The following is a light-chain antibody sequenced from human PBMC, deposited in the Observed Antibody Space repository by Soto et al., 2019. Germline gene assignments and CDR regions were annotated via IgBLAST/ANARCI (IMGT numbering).Light chain of an antibody. V-gene: IGLV2-8*01. CDR1: SSDVGGYNY. Sequence: QSVLTQPPSASGSPEQSVTISCTGTSSDVGGYNYVSWYQQHPGKAPKFLIFEVSRRPSGVPDRFSGSKSGNTASLTVSGLQADDEADYYCSSYAGSNNPVIFGGGTKLTVL. J-gene: IGLJ2*01. CDR3: SSYAGSNNPVI. CDR2: EVS.